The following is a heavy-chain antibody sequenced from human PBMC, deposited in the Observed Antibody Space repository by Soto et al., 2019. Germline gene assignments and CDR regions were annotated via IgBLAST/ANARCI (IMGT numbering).Heavy chain of an antibody. Sequence: ESLKISCKASGYIIKNYWNGWVRQMPGQGLEWMGIIFPDDSDTRYSPSFQGHVTISVDKSISTAYVQWSSLKASDSAIYYCFRGGVTSRTFDYWGQGTLVTVPQ. CDR1: GYIIKNYW. D-gene: IGHD3-16*01. CDR3: FRGGVTSRTFDY. V-gene: IGHV5-51*01. J-gene: IGHJ4*02. CDR2: IFPDDSDT.